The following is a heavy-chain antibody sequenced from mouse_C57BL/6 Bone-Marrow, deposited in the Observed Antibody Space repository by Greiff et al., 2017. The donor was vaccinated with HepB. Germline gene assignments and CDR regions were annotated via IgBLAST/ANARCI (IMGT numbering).Heavy chain of an antibody. CDR3: TTEGYYYGGYFDV. V-gene: IGHV14-4*01. Sequence: LQESGAELVRPGASVKLSCTASGFNIKDAYMHWVKQRPEQGLEWIGWIDPENGDTEYASKFQGKATITADTSSNTAYLQLSSLTSEDTAVYYCTTEGYYYGGYFDVWGTGTTVTVSS. J-gene: IGHJ1*03. D-gene: IGHD1-1*01. CDR1: GFNIKDAY. CDR2: IDPENGDT.